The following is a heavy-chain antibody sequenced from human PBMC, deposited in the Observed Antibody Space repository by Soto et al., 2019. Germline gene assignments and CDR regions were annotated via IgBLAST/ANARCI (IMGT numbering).Heavy chain of an antibody. J-gene: IGHJ4*02. Sequence: PSETLSLTCTVSGDSISSSSFHWGWIRQPPGKGLEWIGSIYYSGSTNYNPSLKGRVTISLDTSKNQFSLRLNSVTAADTAVYYCARSSIKPQVFMYPFDSWSQGTLVTVSS. CDR1: GDSISSSSFH. D-gene: IGHD3-3*01. V-gene: IGHV4-39*01. CDR2: IYYSGST. CDR3: ARSSIKPQVFMYPFDS.